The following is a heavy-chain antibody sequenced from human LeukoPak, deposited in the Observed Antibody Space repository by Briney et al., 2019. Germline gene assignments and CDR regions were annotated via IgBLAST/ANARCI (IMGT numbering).Heavy chain of an antibody. CDR3: ASPFH. CDR2: IYHSGST. V-gene: IGHV4-38-2*01. J-gene: IGHJ4*02. Sequence: PSETLSLTCAVSGYSISSGYYWGWIRQPPGKGLEWIGSIYHSGSTYYNPSHKSRVTISVDTSKNQFSLKLSSVTAADTAVYYCASPFHWGQGTLVTVSS. CDR1: GYSISSGYY.